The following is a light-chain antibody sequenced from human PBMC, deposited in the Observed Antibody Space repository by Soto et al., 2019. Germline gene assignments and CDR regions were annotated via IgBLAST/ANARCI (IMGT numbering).Light chain of an antibody. J-gene: IGKJ5*01. CDR3: QRLDNYPIT. CDR1: QGISSY. Sequence: DIQLTQYPSFLSASVGDRVTITCRASQGISSYLAWYQQKPGKAPKFLIYAASTLQSGVPSRFSGSGSGTEFTLTISSLQPEDFATYYCQRLDNYPITFGQGTRLEIK. V-gene: IGKV1-9*01. CDR2: AAS.